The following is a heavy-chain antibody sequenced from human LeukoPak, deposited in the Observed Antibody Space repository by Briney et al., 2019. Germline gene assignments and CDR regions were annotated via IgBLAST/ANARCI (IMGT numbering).Heavy chain of an antibody. J-gene: IGHJ4*02. V-gene: IGHV1-3*01. Sequence: GASVKVSCKASGYTFTVYAMHWVRQAPGQRLEWMGWINAGNGNTKYSRKFQGRVTITRDTSTSTAYMELRSLRSDDTAVYYCARDNYDILTGYYSYGFDYWGQGTLVTVSS. CDR3: ARDNYDILTGYYSYGFDY. CDR1: GYTFTVYA. D-gene: IGHD3-9*01. CDR2: INAGNGNT.